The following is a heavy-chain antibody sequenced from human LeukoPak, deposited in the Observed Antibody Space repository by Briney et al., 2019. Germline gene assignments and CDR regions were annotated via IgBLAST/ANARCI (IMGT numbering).Heavy chain of an antibody. J-gene: IGHJ4*02. Sequence: SETPSLTCTVSGGSISSYYWSWIRQPPRKGLEWIGYIYYTGSTNYNPSLKSRVTISVDTSKNQFSLKLSSVTAADTAVYYCASGDHWYRLDYWGQGTLVTVSS. CDR2: IYYTGST. V-gene: IGHV4-59*08. D-gene: IGHD6-13*01. CDR1: GGSISSYY. CDR3: ASGDHWYRLDY.